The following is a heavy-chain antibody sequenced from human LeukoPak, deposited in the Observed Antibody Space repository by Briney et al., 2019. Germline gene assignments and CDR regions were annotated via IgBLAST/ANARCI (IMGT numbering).Heavy chain of an antibody. CDR1: GFTFSSYS. Sequence: PGGSLRLSCAASGFTFSSYSMNWVRQAPGKGLEWVSSISSSSSYIYYADSVKGRFTISRDNAKNSLYLQINSLRAEDTAVYYCARGSRYWFSYVQYLQYYFDYWGQGTLVTVSS. J-gene: IGHJ4*02. D-gene: IGHD2-15*01. CDR3: ARGSRYWFSYVQYLQYYFDY. V-gene: IGHV3-21*01. CDR2: ISSSSSYI.